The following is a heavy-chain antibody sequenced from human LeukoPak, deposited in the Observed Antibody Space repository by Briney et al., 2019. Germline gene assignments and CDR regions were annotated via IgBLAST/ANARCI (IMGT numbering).Heavy chain of an antibody. CDR2: IKQDGSEK. V-gene: IGHV3-7*01. CDR1: GFTFSSYW. CDR3: AKDTGRRIFGVAYDAFDI. D-gene: IGHD3-3*01. Sequence: PGGSLRLSCAASGFTFSSYWMSWVRQAPGKGLEWVANIKQDGSEKYYVDSVKGRFTISRDNSKNTLYLQMNSLRPEDTAVYYCAKDTGRRIFGVAYDAFDIWGQGTMVTVSS. J-gene: IGHJ3*02.